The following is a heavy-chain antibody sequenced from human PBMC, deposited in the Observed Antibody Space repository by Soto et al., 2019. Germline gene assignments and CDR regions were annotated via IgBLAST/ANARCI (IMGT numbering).Heavy chain of an antibody. CDR1: GGTFSSYA. J-gene: IGHJ2*01. V-gene: IGHV1-69*06. CDR2: IIPIFGTA. D-gene: IGHD5-12*01. CDR3: ALGRKDGYNHYWYFDL. Sequence: GASVKVSCKASGGTFSSYAISWVRQAPGQGLEWMGGIIPIFGTANYAQKFQGRVTITADKSTSTAYMELSSLRSEDTAVYYCALGRKDGYNHYWYFDLWGRGTLVTVSS.